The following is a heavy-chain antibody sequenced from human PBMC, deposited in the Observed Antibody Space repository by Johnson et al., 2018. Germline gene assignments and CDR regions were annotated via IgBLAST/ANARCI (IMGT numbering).Heavy chain of an antibody. CDR2: ISSSSTYI. CDR3: AREGGQCTNGVCYLVDV. J-gene: IGHJ6*04. V-gene: IGHV3-21*01. Sequence: EVQLLESGGGLVKPGGSLRLSCAASGFTFSSHSMNWVRQAPGKGLEWVSFISSSSTYIYYADSVKGRLTISRDNAKNSLYLQMNSLRAEDTAVYYCAREGGQCTNGVCYLVDVWGKGTTVTVSS. CDR1: GFTFSSHS. D-gene: IGHD2-8*01.